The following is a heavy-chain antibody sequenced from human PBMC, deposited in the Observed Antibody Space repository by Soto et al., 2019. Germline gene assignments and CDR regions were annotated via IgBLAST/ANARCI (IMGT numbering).Heavy chain of an antibody. CDR3: ARDVVAPLLPTVTTFGY. D-gene: IGHD4-17*01. Sequence: GGSLRLSCAASGFTFSSYAMHWVRQAPGKGLEYVSAISSNGGSTYYANSVKGRFTISRDNSKNTLYLQMGSLRAEDMAVYYCARDVVAPLLPTVTTFGYWGQGTLVTVSS. J-gene: IGHJ4*02. CDR1: GFTFSSYA. CDR2: ISSNGGST. V-gene: IGHV3-64*01.